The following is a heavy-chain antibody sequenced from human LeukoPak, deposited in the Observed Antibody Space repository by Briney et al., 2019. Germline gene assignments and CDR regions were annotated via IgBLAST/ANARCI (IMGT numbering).Heavy chain of an antibody. D-gene: IGHD1-26*01. CDR3: AKGSGELGKNFDY. J-gene: IGHJ4*02. Sequence: GGSLRLSCAVSGFTFSSYSMHWVCHAPGKGLGWVAVISYDGSNKSYADSVKGRFTISRDNSKSTLYLQMNSLRAEDTAVYYCAKGSGELGKNFDYWGQGTLVTVSS. CDR2: ISYDGSNK. V-gene: IGHV3-30*18. CDR1: GFTFSSYS.